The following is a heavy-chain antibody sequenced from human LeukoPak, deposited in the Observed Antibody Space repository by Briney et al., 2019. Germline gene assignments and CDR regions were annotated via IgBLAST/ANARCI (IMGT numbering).Heavy chain of an antibody. CDR2: INPTSGAT. CDR1: GHTFTSYY. CDR3: ARGVVAATFYYYMDV. V-gene: IGHV1-2*02. Sequence: VASVKVSCKASGHTFTSYYMHWVRQAPRQGLDWMGWINPTSGATNYAPKFQGRVTMTRDTSISTAYMELNSLRSDDTAVYFCARGVVAATFYYYMDVWGKGTTVTVSS. J-gene: IGHJ6*03. D-gene: IGHD2-15*01.